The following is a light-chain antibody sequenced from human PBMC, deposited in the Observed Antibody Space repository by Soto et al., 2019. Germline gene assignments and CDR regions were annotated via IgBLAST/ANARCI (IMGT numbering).Light chain of an antibody. J-gene: IGKJ3*01. CDR1: QSVSSN. CDR2: GAS. Sequence: EIVMTQSPATLSVSPGERATLSCRASQSVSSNLAWYQQKPGQAPRLLIYGASTSATGIPARFSGSGSGTEFTLTISSLQSGDFAVYYCQQYNSWPFTFGPGTKVDIK. V-gene: IGKV3-15*01. CDR3: QQYNSWPFT.